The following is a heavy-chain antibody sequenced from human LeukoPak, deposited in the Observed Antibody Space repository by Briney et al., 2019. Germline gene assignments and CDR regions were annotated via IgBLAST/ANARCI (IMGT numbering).Heavy chain of an antibody. CDR1: SYSISSGYY. CDR2: IHHSGST. D-gene: IGHD5-18*01. J-gene: IGHJ4*02. CDR3: ARDQSYGRHYFDY. Sequence: PSETPSLTCAVSSYSISSGYYWGWIRQPPGKGLEWIGNIHHSGSTYYSPSLESRVTISLDTSKNQFSLRLSSVTAADTAVYYCARDQSYGRHYFDYWGQGILVTVSS. V-gene: IGHV4-38-2*02.